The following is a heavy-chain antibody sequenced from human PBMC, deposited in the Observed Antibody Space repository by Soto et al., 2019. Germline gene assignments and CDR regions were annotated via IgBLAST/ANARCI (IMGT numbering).Heavy chain of an antibody. D-gene: IGHD3-22*01. Sequence: SETLSLTCAVSGASVTSDDYYWSWIRQPPGKGLEWIGYIYHSGSTYYNPSLKSRVSISIDTSQNQFSLKLTSLTAADTAVYYCARDPVFYYASSGYGGSYFDYWGQGSRVTVSS. CDR3: ARDPVFYYASSGYGGSYFDY. CDR2: IYHSGST. V-gene: IGHV4-30-4*01. J-gene: IGHJ4*02. CDR1: GASVTSDDYY.